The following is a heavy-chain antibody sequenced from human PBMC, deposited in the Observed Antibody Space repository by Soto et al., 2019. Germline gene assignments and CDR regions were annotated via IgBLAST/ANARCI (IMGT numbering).Heavy chain of an antibody. CDR3: ARRHSSSSGFDP. V-gene: IGHV5-10-1*01. D-gene: IGHD6-6*01. CDR2: IDPADSYT. Sequence: PGESLKISCTGSGYSFANYWITWVRQMPGKGLEWMGRIDPADSYTNYSPSFQGHVTFSVDKSIDTAYLQWRSLQASDTAMYYCARRHSSSSGFDPWGQGTLVTVS. CDR1: GYSFANYW. J-gene: IGHJ5*02.